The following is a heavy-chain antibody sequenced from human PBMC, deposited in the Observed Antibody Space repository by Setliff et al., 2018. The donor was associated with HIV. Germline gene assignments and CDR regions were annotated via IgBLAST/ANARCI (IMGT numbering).Heavy chain of an antibody. Sequence: SETLSLTCTVSGGSISSGSYYWSWIRQHPGKGLEWIGLIYYSGSTYYNPSFKRRLSISVDTSKNQFSLKLSSVTAADTAVYYCARSTYYFDSSGYKYNWFDPWGQGTRVTVSS. CDR2: IYYSGST. V-gene: IGHV4-31*03. J-gene: IGHJ5*02. CDR1: GGSISSGSYY. CDR3: ARSTYYFDSSGYKYNWFDP. D-gene: IGHD3-22*01.